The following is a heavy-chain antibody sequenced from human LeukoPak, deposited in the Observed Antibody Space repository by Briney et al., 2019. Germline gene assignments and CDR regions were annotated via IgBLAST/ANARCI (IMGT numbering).Heavy chain of an antibody. Sequence: GGSLRLSCAASGFTFSSYAMSWVRQAPGKGLEWVSAISGSGGSTYYADSVKGRFTISRDNSKNTLYLQMNSLRAEDTAVYYCATGRDYYGSASYYNPIDYWGQGTLVTVSS. CDR1: GFTFSSYA. CDR2: ISGSGGST. D-gene: IGHD3-10*01. V-gene: IGHV3-23*01. J-gene: IGHJ4*02. CDR3: ATGRDYYGSASYYNPIDY.